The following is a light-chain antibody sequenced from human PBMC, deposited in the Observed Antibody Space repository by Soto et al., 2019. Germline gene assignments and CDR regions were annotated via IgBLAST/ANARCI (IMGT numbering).Light chain of an antibody. CDR1: SSDVGAYNY. V-gene: IGLV2-8*01. CDR3: SSYAGTNRV. CDR2: EVS. Sequence: QSALTQPPSASGSPGQSVTISCTGTSSDVGAYNYVSWYQQHPGKAPKVMIYEVSKRPSGVPDRFSGSKSGNTASLTVSGLQAEDEAEHYCSSYAGTNRVFGTGTKVTVL. J-gene: IGLJ1*01.